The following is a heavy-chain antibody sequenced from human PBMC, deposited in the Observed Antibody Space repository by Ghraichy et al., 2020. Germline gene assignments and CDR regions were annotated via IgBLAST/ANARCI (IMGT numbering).Heavy chain of an antibody. CDR2: IYYSGST. D-gene: IGHD5-18*01. CDR1: GGSISSSSYY. V-gene: IGHV4-39*01. J-gene: IGHJ5*02. CDR3: ARLRGYSYGYRTLWFDP. Sequence: GSLSLTCTVSGGSISSSSYYWGWIRQPPGKGLEWIGSIYYSGSTYYNPSLKSRVTISVDTSKNQFSLKLSSVTAADTAVYYCARLRGYSYGYRTLWFDPWGQGTLVTVSS.